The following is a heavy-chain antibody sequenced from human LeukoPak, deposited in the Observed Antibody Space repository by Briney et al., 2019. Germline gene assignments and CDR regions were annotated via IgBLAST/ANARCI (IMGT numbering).Heavy chain of an antibody. CDR1: GYTVTSYG. J-gene: IGHJ4*02. CDR2: ISAYNGNT. Sequence: ASVKVSCKASGYTVTSYGISWGRQAPGQWLEWMGWISAYNGNTNYAQKLQGRVTMPTDPSTSTAYMELRSLRSDDTAVYYCARARISSGWYGFDYWGQGTLVTVPS. V-gene: IGHV1-18*01. D-gene: IGHD6-19*01. CDR3: ARARISSGWYGFDY.